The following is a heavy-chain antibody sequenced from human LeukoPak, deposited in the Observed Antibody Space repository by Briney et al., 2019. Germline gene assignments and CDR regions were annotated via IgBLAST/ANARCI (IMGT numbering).Heavy chain of an antibody. D-gene: IGHD1-26*01. J-gene: IGHJ4*02. CDR2: IRHDESII. CDR3: ARSVSGNYGRFDY. V-gene: IGHV3-30*02. Sequence: GGSLRLSCAASGFSFSNYVMHWVRQAPAKALEWVASIRHDESIIHYTDSVKGRFTISRDNADNTLYLQMNSLRVEDTAVYYCARSVSGNYGRFDYWGQGTLVTVSS. CDR1: GFSFSNYV.